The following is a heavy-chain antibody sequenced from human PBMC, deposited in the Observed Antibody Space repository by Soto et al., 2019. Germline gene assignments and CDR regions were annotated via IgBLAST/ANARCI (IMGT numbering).Heavy chain of an antibody. CDR3: ARGGGSPYHDHEFDY. CDR1: GVSTSNHY. Sequence: SETLSLTCSVSGVSTSNHYWTWIRKPPGQGPEWIGCIYYRGTTNYNASFNSRVTISVDPSKNQFSLKLTSVTTADTAVYYCARGGGSPYHDHEFDYWGQGILVTVSS. J-gene: IGHJ4*02. CDR2: IYYRGTT. V-gene: IGHV4-59*11. D-gene: IGHD2-2*01.